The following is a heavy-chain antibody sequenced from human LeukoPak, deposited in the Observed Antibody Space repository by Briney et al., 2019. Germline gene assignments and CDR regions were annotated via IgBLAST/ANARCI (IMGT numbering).Heavy chain of an antibody. J-gene: IGHJ4*02. CDR2: IYYSGST. V-gene: IGHV4-59*08. CDR1: GGSISSYY. CDR3: ARRAGDLRHNSRGAFDY. Sequence: PSETLSLTCTVSGGSISSYYWSWIRQPPGKGLEWIGYIYYSGSTNYNPSLKSRVTISVDTSKNQFSLKLSSVTAADTAVYYCARRAGDLRHNSRGAFDYWGQGTLVTVSS. D-gene: IGHD4-17*01.